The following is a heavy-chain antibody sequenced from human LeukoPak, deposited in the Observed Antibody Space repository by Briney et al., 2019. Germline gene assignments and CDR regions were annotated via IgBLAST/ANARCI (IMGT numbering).Heavy chain of an antibody. Sequence: ASVKVSCKASGYTFSSYGITWVRQAPGQGLEWMGWISAHNGNTKYAQKLQGRVTMTTDTSTSTAYMEMRSLRSDDTAVYYCATDRLGGVDYWGQGTLVTVSS. D-gene: IGHD2-8*02. CDR2: ISAHNGNT. CDR3: ATDRLGGVDY. CDR1: GYTFSSYG. J-gene: IGHJ4*02. V-gene: IGHV1-18*01.